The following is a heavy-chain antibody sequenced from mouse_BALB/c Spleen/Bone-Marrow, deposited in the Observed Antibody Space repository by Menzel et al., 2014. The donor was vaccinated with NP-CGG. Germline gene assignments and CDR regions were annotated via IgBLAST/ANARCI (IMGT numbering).Heavy chain of an antibody. CDR1: GYTFTSYV. Sequence: VQLQQSGPELVKPGASVKMSCKVSGYTFTSYVMHWVKQKPGQGLEWIGYINPYNDGTKYNEKFKGKATLTSDKSSSTAYMELSSLTSEDSAVYYCARSGRHDGFAYWGQGTLVTVSA. CDR3: ARSGRHDGFAY. J-gene: IGHJ3*01. D-gene: IGHD2-14*01. CDR2: INPYNDGT. V-gene: IGHV1-14*01.